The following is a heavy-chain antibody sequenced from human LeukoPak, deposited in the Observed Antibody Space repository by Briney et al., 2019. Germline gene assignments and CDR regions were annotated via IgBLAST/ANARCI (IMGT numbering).Heavy chain of an antibody. CDR2: INHSGST. CDR3: ARGLGAY. D-gene: IGHD3-16*01. Sequence: IRXXXGKGLEWIGEINHSGSTNYTPSLKRRVTISVEKTKNQFSLKLSSVTAADTAVYYCARGLGAYWGQGTLVTVSS. V-gene: IGHV4-34*01. J-gene: IGHJ4*02.